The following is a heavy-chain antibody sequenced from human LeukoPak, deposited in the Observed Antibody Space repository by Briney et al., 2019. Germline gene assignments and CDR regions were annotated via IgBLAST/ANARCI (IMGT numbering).Heavy chain of an antibody. Sequence: GGSLRLSCAASGFTFSRYGMYWVRQAPGKGLEWVAVISSDGTNKYYADSVKGRFTISRDNSKNTLYLQMNSLRAEDTAVYYCARAERPDCTNGVCYYYYGMDVWGQGTTVTVSS. D-gene: IGHD2-8*01. CDR2: ISSDGTNK. CDR3: ARAERPDCTNGVCYYYYGMDV. J-gene: IGHJ6*02. CDR1: GFTFSRYG. V-gene: IGHV3-30*03.